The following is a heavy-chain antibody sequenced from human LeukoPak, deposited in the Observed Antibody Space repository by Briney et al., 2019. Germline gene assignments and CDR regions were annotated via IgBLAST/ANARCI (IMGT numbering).Heavy chain of an antibody. CDR2: IWYDGSNK. CDR3: ARIVGQVTMIVVADAFDI. V-gene: IGHV3-33*01. Sequence: GGSLSLSCAASGFTFSSYGMHWVRRAPGKGLEWVAVIWYDGSNKYYADSVKGRFTISRDNSKNTLDLQMNSLRAEDTAVYYCARIVGQVTMIVVADAFDIWGQGTMVTVSS. J-gene: IGHJ3*02. D-gene: IGHD3-22*01. CDR1: GFTFSSYG.